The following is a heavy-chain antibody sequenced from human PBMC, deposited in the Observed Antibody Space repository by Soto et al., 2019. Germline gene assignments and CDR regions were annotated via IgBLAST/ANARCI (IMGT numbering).Heavy chain of an antibody. CDR2: IYNSGIT. CDR1: XGSXSSXDXX. V-gene: IGHV4-30-4*01. CDR3: ARGVTVFGLVSRFWFDP. J-gene: IGHJ5*02. D-gene: IGHD3-3*01. Sequence: PSETLSLTCTVXXGSXSSXDXXXXXXXXXXXXVLEWFGHIYNSGITYYNPSLKSRVVISIDTSRNQFSLRLNSLTAADRAVYFCARGVTVFGLVSRFWFDPWGQGT.